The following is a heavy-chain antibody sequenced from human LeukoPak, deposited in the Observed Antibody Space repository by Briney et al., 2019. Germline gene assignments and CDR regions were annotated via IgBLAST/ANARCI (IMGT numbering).Heavy chain of an antibody. V-gene: IGHV4-59*01. CDR1: GGSISNYY. CDR3: ARYGIAGAYYFDY. CDR2: IYSSGST. D-gene: IGHD6-19*01. J-gene: IGHJ4*02. Sequence: SETLSLTCTVSGGSISNYYWSWIRQPPGKGLEWIGYIYSSGSTNYNPSLKSRVTISVDTSKNQFSLKLRSVTAADTAVYYCARYGIAGAYYFDYWGQGTLVTVSS.